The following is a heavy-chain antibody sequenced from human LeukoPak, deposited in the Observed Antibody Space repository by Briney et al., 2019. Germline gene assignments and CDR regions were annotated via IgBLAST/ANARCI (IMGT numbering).Heavy chain of an antibody. CDR1: GGSISSYY. V-gene: IGHV4-4*07. CDR2: IYNSGST. Sequence: PSETLSLTCTVSGGSISSYYWSWIRQPAGKGLEWIGRIYNSGSTTYNPSLKSRLTISVDTSKNQFSLQLSSVTAADTAVYYCARDPLVGATSCFDYWGQGTLVTVSS. CDR3: ARDPLVGATSCFDY. J-gene: IGHJ4*02. D-gene: IGHD1-26*01.